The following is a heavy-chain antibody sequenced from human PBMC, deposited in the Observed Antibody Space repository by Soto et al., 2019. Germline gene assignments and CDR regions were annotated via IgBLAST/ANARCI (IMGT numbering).Heavy chain of an antibody. D-gene: IGHD3-9*01. V-gene: IGHV3-23*01. Sequence: GGSLRLSCAAAGFTFRGYAMSWVRQAPGKGLEWVSAISGSGGSTYYADSVKGRFTISRDNSKNTLYLQMNSLRAEDTAVYYCAKDFRAQLRYFDMLDYWGQGTLVTVSS. CDR3: AKDFRAQLRYFDMLDY. CDR1: GFTFRGYA. CDR2: ISGSGGST. J-gene: IGHJ4*02.